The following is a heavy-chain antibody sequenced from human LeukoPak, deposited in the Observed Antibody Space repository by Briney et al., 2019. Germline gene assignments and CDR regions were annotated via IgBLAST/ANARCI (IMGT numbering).Heavy chain of an antibody. CDR3: AKFSVWSSGHFDY. J-gene: IGHJ4*02. D-gene: IGHD3-10*01. Sequence: GGSLRLSCAASGFTFTGYAMSWVRQAPRKGLEWVSTISGSGITTYYADSVKGRFTISRDNSKNTLFLQMNSLRAEDTAMYYCAKFSVWSSGHFDYWGQGTLVTVSS. CDR1: GFTFTGYA. V-gene: IGHV3-23*01. CDR2: ISGSGITT.